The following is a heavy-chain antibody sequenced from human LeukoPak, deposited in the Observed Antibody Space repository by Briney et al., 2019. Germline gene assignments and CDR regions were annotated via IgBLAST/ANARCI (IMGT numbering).Heavy chain of an antibody. J-gene: IGHJ5*02. D-gene: IGHD2-2*02. CDR2: ISAYNGNT. V-gene: IGHV1-18*01. CDR3: ARVIRGYCSSTSCYTHWFDP. Sequence: ASVKVSCKASGYTFTSYGISWVRQAPGQGLEWMGWISAYNGNTNYAQKLQGRVTMTTDTSTSTAYMELRSLRSDDTAVYYCARVIRGYCSSTSCYTHWFDPWGQGTLVTVSS. CDR1: GYTFTSYG.